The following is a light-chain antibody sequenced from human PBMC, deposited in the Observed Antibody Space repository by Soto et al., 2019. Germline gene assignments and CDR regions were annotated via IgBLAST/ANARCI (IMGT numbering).Light chain of an antibody. CDR2: GAS. J-gene: IGKJ1*01. CDR3: QQYGSSSSWT. CDR1: QSVSSSY. V-gene: IGKV3-20*01. Sequence: EIVLTQSPGTLSLSPGERATLSCRTSQSVSSSYLAWHQQKPGQAPRLLIYGASSRATGISDRFSGSGSGTDFTLTIDRLEPEDFAVYYCQQYGSSSSWTFGQGTKVDI.